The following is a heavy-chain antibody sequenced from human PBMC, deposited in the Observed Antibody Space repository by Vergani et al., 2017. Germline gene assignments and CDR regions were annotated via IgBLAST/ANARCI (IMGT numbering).Heavy chain of an antibody. J-gene: IGHJ6*04. D-gene: IGHD3-10*01. Sequence: QVQLQQWGAGLLKPSETLSLTCAVSGGSISSGSYYWSWMRQPAGKGLEWIGRIYTSGSTNYNPSLKSRVTISVDTCKNHFPLKLSSVTAADTAVYYCARDTRVLLNYVSRSYSFYYGMDVWGEGTTVTVSS. CDR3: ARDTRVLLNYVSRSYSFYYGMDV. CDR2: IYTSGST. V-gene: IGHV4-61*02. CDR1: GGSISSGSYY.